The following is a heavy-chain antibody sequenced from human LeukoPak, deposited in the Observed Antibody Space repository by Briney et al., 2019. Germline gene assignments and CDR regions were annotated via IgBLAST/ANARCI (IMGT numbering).Heavy chain of an antibody. J-gene: IGHJ5*02. D-gene: IGHD1-1*01. CDR3: ARVPNGYGWFDP. V-gene: IGHV4-61*08. CDR1: GGSISSGGYY. Sequence: SETLSLTCTVSGGSISSGGYYWSWIRQPPGKGLEWIGDIYYSGSSKYNPSLKSRVTISVDTSKNQFSLKVRSVTAADTAVYYCARVPNGYGWFDPWGQGTLVTVSS. CDR2: IYYSGSS.